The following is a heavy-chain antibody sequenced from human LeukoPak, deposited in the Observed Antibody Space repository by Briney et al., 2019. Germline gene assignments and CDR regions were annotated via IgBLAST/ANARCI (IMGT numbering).Heavy chain of an antibody. V-gene: IGHV3-21*01. Sequence: GGSLRLSCTASGFTFGDYAMNWVRQAPGKGLEWVSSISSSSSYIYYADSVKGRFTISRDNAKNSLYLQMNSLRAEDTAVYYCARRSGSYAFDIWGQGTMVTVSS. CDR3: ARRSGSYAFDI. J-gene: IGHJ3*02. D-gene: IGHD1-26*01. CDR2: ISSSSSYI. CDR1: GFTFGDYA.